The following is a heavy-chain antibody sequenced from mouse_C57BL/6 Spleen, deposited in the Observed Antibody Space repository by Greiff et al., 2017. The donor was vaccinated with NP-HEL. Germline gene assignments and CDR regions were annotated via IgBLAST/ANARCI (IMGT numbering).Heavy chain of an antibody. CDR1: GFNIKNTY. V-gene: IGHV14-3*01. Sequence: EVKLQESVAELVRPGASVKLSCTASGFNIKNTYMHWVKQRPEQGLEWIGRIDPANGNTKYAPKFQGKATITADTSSNTAYLQLSSLTSEDTAIYYCARDYYGSSSLFDYWGQGTTLTVSS. J-gene: IGHJ2*01. CDR3: ARDYYGSSSLFDY. CDR2: IDPANGNT. D-gene: IGHD1-1*01.